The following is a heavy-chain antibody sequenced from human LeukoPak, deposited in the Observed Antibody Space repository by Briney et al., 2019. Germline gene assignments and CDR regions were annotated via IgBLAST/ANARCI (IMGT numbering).Heavy chain of an antibody. CDR2: IGGSGFTT. Sequence: TGGSLRLSCAASGFTFSSYSMNWVRQAPGKGLEWVATIGGSGFTTYYADSVKGRFTISRDNSKNNLYLQISTLRVDDTAVYYCARRQLGHFDYWGQGTLVTVSS. V-gene: IGHV3-23*01. CDR1: GFTFSSYS. D-gene: IGHD1-1*01. J-gene: IGHJ4*02. CDR3: ARRQLGHFDY.